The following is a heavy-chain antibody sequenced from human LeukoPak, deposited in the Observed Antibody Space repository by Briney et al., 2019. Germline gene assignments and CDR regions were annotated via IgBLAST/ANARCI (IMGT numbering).Heavy chain of an antibody. J-gene: IGHJ3*01. CDR3: ARVDTLFSAFDL. V-gene: IGHV1-2*02. CDR2: INPNSGGT. Sequence: ASVKVSCKASGYTFTGYYMHWVRQAPGQGLEWMGWINPNSGGTDYAQKFQGRVTMTRDTSISTAYMELSRLRSDDTAVYYCARVDTLFSAFDLWGQGTVVTVSS. D-gene: IGHD3-16*01. CDR1: GYTFTGYY.